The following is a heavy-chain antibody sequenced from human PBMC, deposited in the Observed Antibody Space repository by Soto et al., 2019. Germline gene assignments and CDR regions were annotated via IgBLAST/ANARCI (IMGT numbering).Heavy chain of an antibody. CDR1: GFTFTSSA. Sequence: GASVKVSCKASGFTFTSSAMQWVRQARGQRLEWIGWIVVGSGNTNYAQKFQERVTITRDMSTSTAYMELSSLRSEDTAVYYCAAATTVTTSEAAFDIWGQGTMVTVSS. CDR3: AAATTVTTSEAAFDI. J-gene: IGHJ3*02. CDR2: IVVGSGNT. D-gene: IGHD4-17*01. V-gene: IGHV1-58*02.